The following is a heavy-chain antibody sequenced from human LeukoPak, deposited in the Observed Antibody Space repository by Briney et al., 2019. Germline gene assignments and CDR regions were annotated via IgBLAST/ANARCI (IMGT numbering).Heavy chain of an antibody. J-gene: IGHJ4*02. Sequence: SVKVSCKASGYTFTSYGISWVRQAPGQGLEWMGRIIPIFGTANYAQKFQGRVTITTDESTSTAYMELSSLRSEDTAVYYCAREARDIVAYCGGDCDPPFYYFDYWGQGTLVTVSS. V-gene: IGHV1-69*05. D-gene: IGHD2-21*02. CDR3: AREARDIVAYCGGDCDPPFYYFDY. CDR2: IIPIFGTA. CDR1: GYTFTSYG.